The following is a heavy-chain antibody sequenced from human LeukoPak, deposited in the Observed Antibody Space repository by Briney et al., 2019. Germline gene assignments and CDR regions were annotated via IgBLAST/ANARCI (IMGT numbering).Heavy chain of an antibody. D-gene: IGHD3-22*01. J-gene: IGHJ6*02. CDR3: ARVVITTREAYGMDV. V-gene: IGHV4-30-4*01. CDR1: GGSISSGDYY. Sequence: PSETLSLTCTVSGGSISSGDYYWSWIRQPPGKGLEWIGYIYYSGSTYYNPSLKSRVTISVDTSKNQFPLKLSSVTAADTAVYYCARVVITTREAYGMDVWGQGTTVTVSS. CDR2: IYYSGST.